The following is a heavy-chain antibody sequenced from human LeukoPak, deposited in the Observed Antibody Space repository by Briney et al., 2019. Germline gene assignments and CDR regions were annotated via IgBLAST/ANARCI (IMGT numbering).Heavy chain of an antibody. D-gene: IGHD2/OR15-2a*01. CDR1: GYTFRRYG. V-gene: IGHV3-30*18. CDR2: ISYHGSDK. J-gene: IGHJ4*02. CDR3: AKRGDSSTYPAYFDY. Sequence: GRSLRLSCAASGYTFRRYGAHWVRQAPGKGLEWVAVISYHGSDKYYADSVTGRFTISRDNSKNTLYLEMNSLRVEDTAVYYCAKRGDSSTYPAYFDYWGQGTPVTVSS.